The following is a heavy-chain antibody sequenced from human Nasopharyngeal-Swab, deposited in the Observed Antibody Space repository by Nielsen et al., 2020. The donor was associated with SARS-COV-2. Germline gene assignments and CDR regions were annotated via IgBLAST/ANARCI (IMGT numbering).Heavy chain of an antibody. Sequence: LRLSCAASGFTFSSYAMSWIRQRPGKGLEWIGYIHYTGKTYYNPSLESRLTISLDTSRNQFSLMLRSVTAADTAVYYCAREVINQAVSDAFDFWGQGTMVTVSS. CDR1: GFTFSSYA. J-gene: IGHJ3*01. D-gene: IGHD3-16*02. V-gene: IGHV4-31*02. CDR2: IHYTGKT. CDR3: AREVINQAVSDAFDF.